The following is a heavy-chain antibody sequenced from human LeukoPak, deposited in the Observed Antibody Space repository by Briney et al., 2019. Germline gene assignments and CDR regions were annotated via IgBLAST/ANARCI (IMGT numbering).Heavy chain of an antibody. CDR3: ARYLFAAAGIFDY. CDR1: GLTLTMDY. CDR2: INPNSGGT. Sequence: ASVKVSCKASGLTLTMDYMQWVRQAPGQGLEWMGWINPNSGGTNYAQKFQGRVTMTRDTSISTAYMELSRLRSDDTAVYYCARYLFAAAGIFDYWGQGTLVTVSS. D-gene: IGHD6-13*01. J-gene: IGHJ4*02. V-gene: IGHV1-2*02.